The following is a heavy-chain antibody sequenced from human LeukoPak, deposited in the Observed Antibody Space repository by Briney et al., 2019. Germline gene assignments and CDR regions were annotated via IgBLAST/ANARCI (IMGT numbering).Heavy chain of an antibody. V-gene: IGHV4-59*08. Sequence: SETLSLTCTVSGGSISSYSWSWIRQPPGKGLEWIEYIYYSGSTNYNPSLKSRLTISVDTSKNQFSLKLSSVTAADTAVYYCARGMTTGPDPWGQGTLVTVSS. J-gene: IGHJ5*02. CDR1: GGSISSYS. CDR2: IYYSGST. D-gene: IGHD4-17*01. CDR3: ARGMTTGPDP.